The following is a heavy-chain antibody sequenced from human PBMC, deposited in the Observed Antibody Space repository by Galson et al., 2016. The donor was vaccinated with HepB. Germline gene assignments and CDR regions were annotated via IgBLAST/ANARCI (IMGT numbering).Heavy chain of an antibody. CDR1: GVSFNDYY. CDR3: ARGYCSAAACYSKGPAYFDL. D-gene: IGHD2-15*01. J-gene: IGHJ4*02. V-gene: IGHV4-34*01. CDR2: ITHSKII. Sequence: ETLSLTCAVYGVSFNDYYWTWLRQPPGKRLEWIGEITHSKIINYNPSLKSRVAMSVDPSKNQFSLRLTSMTAADTAVYYCARGYCSAAACYSKGPAYFDLWGQGTRVSVSS.